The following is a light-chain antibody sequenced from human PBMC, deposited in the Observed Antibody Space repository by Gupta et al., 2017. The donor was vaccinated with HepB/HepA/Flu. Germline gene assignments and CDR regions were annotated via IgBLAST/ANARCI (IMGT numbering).Light chain of an antibody. CDR1: QSVSNS. CDR3: QQRSIWPLT. J-gene: IGKJ1*01. Sequence: EIVLTQSPATLSLSPGERATLSCRASQSVSNSLDWYQQKPGQAPRLLIYDASNRATGIPARFSGSGSGTDFTLTISGLEPEDFAVYYCQQRSIWPLTFGQGTKVEIK. V-gene: IGKV3-11*01. CDR2: DAS.